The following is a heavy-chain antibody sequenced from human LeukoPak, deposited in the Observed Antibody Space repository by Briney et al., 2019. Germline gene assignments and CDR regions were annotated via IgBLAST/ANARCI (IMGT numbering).Heavy chain of an antibody. CDR3: ATYNVDHYQTSDGMDV. D-gene: IGHD3-22*01. CDR1: GYTFSSYG. CDR2: ISAYNGNT. V-gene: IGHV1-18*01. J-gene: IGHJ6*02. Sequence: GASVKVSCKASGYTFSSYGISWLRQAPGQGLEWMGWISAYNGNTNYAQKFQGRVTMTTDTSTSTLYMEVRSLRSDDTAVYYCATYNVDHYQTSDGMDVWGQGTTVTVSS.